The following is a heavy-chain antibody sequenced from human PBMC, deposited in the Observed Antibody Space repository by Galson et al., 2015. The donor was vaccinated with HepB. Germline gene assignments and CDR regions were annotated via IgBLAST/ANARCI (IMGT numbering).Heavy chain of an antibody. V-gene: IGHV3-30*04. Sequence: SLRLSCAASGFTFSSYAMHWVRQAPGKGLEWVAVISYDGSNKYYADSVKGRFTISRDNSKNTLYLQMNSLRAEDTAVYYCAKLSILTGYDYWGQGTLVTVSS. CDR3: AKLSILTGYDY. D-gene: IGHD3-9*01. J-gene: IGHJ4*02. CDR1: GFTFSSYA. CDR2: ISYDGSNK.